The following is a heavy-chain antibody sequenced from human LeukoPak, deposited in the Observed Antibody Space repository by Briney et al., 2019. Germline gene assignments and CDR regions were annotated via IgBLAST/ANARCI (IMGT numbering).Heavy chain of an antibody. Sequence: ASVKVSCKASGYTFTSYGISWMRQAPGQGLEWMGWISAYNGNTNYAQKLQGRVTMTTDTSTSTVYMELRSLRSDDTAVYYCARDPRFGIAVAGIFDYWGQGTLVTVSS. CDR1: GYTFTSYG. V-gene: IGHV1-18*01. D-gene: IGHD6-19*01. CDR2: ISAYNGNT. J-gene: IGHJ4*02. CDR3: ARDPRFGIAVAGIFDY.